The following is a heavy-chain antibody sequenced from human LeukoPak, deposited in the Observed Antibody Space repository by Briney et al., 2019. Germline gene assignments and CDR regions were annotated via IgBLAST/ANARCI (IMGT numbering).Heavy chain of an antibody. CDR3: ARSPNCGGDCS. CDR1: GFAFSTYW. Sequence: GGSLRLSCAASGFAFSTYWMHGVRQAPGKGLVWVSRIDSDGTRTTYADSVKGRFTISRDNAKNTLYLQMNSLRAEDTAVYYCARSPNCGGDCSWGQGTLVTVSS. CDR2: IDSDGTRT. V-gene: IGHV3-74*01. J-gene: IGHJ5*02. D-gene: IGHD2-21*02.